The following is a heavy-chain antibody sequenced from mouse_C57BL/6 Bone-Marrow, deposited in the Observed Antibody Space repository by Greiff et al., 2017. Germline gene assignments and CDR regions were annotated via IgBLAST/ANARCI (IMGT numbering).Heavy chain of an antibody. Sequence: EVKLMESGGGLVKPGGSLKLSCAASGFTFSSYAMSWVRQTPEKRLEWVATISDGGSYTYYPDNVKGRFTISRDNAKNNLYLQMSHLKSEDTAVYYCARAPYCYGSRAMDDWGQGTSVTVSS. J-gene: IGHJ4*01. V-gene: IGHV5-4*03. CDR1: GFTFSSYA. CDR3: ARAPYCYGSRAMDD. D-gene: IGHD1-1*01. CDR2: ISDGGSYT.